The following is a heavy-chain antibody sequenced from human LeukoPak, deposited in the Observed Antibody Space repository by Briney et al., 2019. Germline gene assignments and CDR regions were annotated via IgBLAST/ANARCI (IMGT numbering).Heavy chain of an antibody. D-gene: IGHD3-3*01. CDR1: GGSFSGYY. V-gene: IGHV4-34*01. Sequence: SETLSLTCAVYGGSFSGYYWSWIRQPPGKGLEWIGEINHSGSTNYKPSLKSRVTISVDTSKNQFSLKLSSVTAADTAVYYCARSGITIFGVVIGFFDYWGQGTLVTVSS. CDR2: INHSGST. J-gene: IGHJ4*02. CDR3: ARSGITIFGVVIGFFDY.